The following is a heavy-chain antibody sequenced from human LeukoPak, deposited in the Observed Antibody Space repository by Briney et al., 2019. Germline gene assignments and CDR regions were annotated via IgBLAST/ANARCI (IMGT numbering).Heavy chain of an antibody. CDR1: GGTFISYA. CDR3: ARGPKGRDGYNSRYYFDY. CDR2: ISAYNGNT. Sequence: EASVKVSCKASGGTFISYAISWVRPAPGQGLEWMGWISAYNGNTNYAQKLQGRVTMTTDTATSTAYMELSSLRPVDTAVYYCARGPKGRDGYNSRYYFDYWGQGTLVTVSS. J-gene: IGHJ4*02. D-gene: IGHD5-24*01. V-gene: IGHV1-18*01.